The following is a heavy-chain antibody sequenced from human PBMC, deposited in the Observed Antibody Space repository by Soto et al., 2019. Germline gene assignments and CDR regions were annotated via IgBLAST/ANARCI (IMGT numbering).Heavy chain of an antibody. Sequence: SETPSLTCTVSSGSISSGRYFWSWVRHHPGKGLEWIGYIYNSGSTYFNPALESRLSMSVDTSKNQFSLRLSSVTAADTAVYYCARGPLVDPPMMDYSFDHWGQGILVTVSS. J-gene: IGHJ4*02. D-gene: IGHD5-18*01. CDR2: IYNSGST. V-gene: IGHV4-31*03. CDR3: ARGPLVDPPMMDYSFDH. CDR1: SGSISSGRYF.